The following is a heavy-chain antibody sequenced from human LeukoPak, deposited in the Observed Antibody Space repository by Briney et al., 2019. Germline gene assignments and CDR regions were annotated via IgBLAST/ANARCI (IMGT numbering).Heavy chain of an antibody. CDR1: GYHFTGYH. V-gene: IGHV1-2*02. D-gene: IGHD5/OR15-5a*01. CDR3: AGLGSTVKGRIDP. CDR2: ISTDSGDT. Sequence: GASVKVSCKDSGYHFTGYHVHWVRQAPGQGLEWIGRISTDSGDTNGAQKFQGRVTMTRDTSISTAYMEFSGLTSDDSAVYYCAGLGSTVKGRIDPWGQGTPVTVST. J-gene: IGHJ5*02.